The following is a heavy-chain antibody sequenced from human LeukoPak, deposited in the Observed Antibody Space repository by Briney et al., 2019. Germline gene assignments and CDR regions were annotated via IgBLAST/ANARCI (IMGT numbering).Heavy chain of an antibody. CDR3: AKDIVVVVAATYFHY. CDR1: GFTFSSYA. D-gene: IGHD2-15*01. CDR2: ISGSGGST. V-gene: IGHV3-23*01. J-gene: IGHJ4*02. Sequence: GGSLRLSCAASGFTFSSYAMSWVRQAPGKGLEWVSAISGSGGSTYYADSVKGRFTISRDNSKNTLYLQMNSLRAEDTAVYYCAKDIVVVVAATYFHYWGQGTLVTVSS.